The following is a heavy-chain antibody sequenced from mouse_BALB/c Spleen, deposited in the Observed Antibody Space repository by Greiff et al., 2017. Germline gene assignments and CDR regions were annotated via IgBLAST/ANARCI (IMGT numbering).Heavy chain of an antibody. D-gene: IGHD2-14*01. J-gene: IGHJ4*01. Sequence: EVKVVESGGDLVKPGGSLKLSCAASGFTFSSYGMSWVRQTPDKRLEWVATISSGGSYTYYPDSVKGRFTISRDNAKNTLYLQMSSLKSEDTAMYYCARSEYRYDVAPYAMDYWGQGTSVTVSS. CDR3: ARSEYRYDVAPYAMDY. V-gene: IGHV5-6*01. CDR2: ISSGGSYT. CDR1: GFTFSSYG.